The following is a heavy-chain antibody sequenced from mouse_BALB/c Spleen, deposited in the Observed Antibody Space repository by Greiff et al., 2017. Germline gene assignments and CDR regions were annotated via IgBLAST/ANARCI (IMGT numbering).Heavy chain of an antibody. V-gene: IGHV1-82*01. CDR1: GYAFSSSW. J-gene: IGHJ3*01. Sequence: VQLQQSGPELVKPGASVKISCKASGYAFSSSWMNWVKQRPGQGLEWIGRIYPGDGDTNYNGKFKGKATLTADKSSSTAYMQLSSLTSVDSAVYFCARGDYYWFDYWGQGTMVTVSA. CDR2: IYPGDGDT. CDR3: ARGDYYWFDY. D-gene: IGHD2-13*01.